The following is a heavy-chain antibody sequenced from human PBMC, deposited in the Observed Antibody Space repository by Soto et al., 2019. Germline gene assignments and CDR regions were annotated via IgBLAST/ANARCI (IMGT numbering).Heavy chain of an antibody. CDR3: ARGVRGSYGLDI. V-gene: IGHV3-74*01. CDR2: IYTDGSRT. J-gene: IGHJ3*02. CDR1: GFTFSDYW. D-gene: IGHD4-17*01. Sequence: EVQLVESGGGLVQPGGSLRLSCAVSGFTFSDYWMHWVRQAPGKGLLWVSRIYTDGSRTNYADSVKGRFTISRENAENTLYLQMNSLRAEETAVYYCARGVRGSYGLDIWGQGTMVTVSS.